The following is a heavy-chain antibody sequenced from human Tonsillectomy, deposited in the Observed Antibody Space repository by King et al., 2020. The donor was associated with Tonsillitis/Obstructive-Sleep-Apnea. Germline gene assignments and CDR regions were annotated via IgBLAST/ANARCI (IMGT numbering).Heavy chain of an antibody. V-gene: IGHV3-7*04. CDR3: ARDLGSTSSPLDY. D-gene: IGHD2-2*01. CDR1: GFTFSTYW. CDR2: IKLDGSEK. J-gene: IGHJ4*02. Sequence: EVQLVESGGLLVQPGGSLRLSCAASGFTFSTYWMSWVRQAPGKGLEWVANIKLDGSEKYYVDSVKGRFTISRDNAKNSLYLQMNSLRAEDTAVYYCARDLGSTSSPLDYWGQGTLVTVSS.